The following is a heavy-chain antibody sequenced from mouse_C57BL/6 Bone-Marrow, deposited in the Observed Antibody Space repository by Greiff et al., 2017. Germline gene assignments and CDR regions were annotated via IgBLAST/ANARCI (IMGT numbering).Heavy chain of an antibody. CDR3: AIGDCISYDFYY. D-gene: IGHD1-1*01. CDR2: IHPSDRDT. V-gene: IGHV1-74*01. J-gene: IGHJ2*01. CDR1: GYTFTSYW. Sequence: VQLQQPGAELVKPGASVTVSCTASGYTFTSYWMHWVKQRHGQGLEWIGRIHPSDRDTNYNQKFKGKATLTVDKSSRTAYMQLSSLTSEDSSVYYCAIGDCISYDFYYWGQGTTLTVSS.